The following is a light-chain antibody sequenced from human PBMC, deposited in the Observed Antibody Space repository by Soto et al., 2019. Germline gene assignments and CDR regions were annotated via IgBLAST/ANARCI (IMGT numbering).Light chain of an antibody. CDR1: SSDIGGYKY. J-gene: IGLJ3*02. CDR3: SSYTTSSTPWV. V-gene: IGLV2-14*03. Sequence: QSDLTQPASVSGSPGQSITISCTGTSSDIGGYKYVSWYQQHPGKAPKLMIYDVSNRPSGVSNRFSGSKSGNTASLTISGLQVEDEADYYCSSYTTSSTPWVFGGGTQLTVL. CDR2: DVS.